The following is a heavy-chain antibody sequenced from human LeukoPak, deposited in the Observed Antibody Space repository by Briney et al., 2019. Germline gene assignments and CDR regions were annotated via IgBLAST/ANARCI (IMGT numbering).Heavy chain of an antibody. Sequence: GASVKVSCKASGYTFTSYAMHWVRQAPGQRLEWMGWIYGGNGNTKYSQKFQGRVSITRDTSASTVYMELSSLRSEDTAVYYCARGFVAASDFDYWGQGTLVTVSS. CDR1: GYTFTSYA. D-gene: IGHD6-25*01. CDR3: ARGFVAASDFDY. V-gene: IGHV1-3*01. J-gene: IGHJ4*02. CDR2: IYGGNGNT.